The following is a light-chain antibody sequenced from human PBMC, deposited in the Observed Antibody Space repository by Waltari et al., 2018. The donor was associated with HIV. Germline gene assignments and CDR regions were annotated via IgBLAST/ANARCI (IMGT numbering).Light chain of an antibody. Sequence: HSVLPQPPPLSGAPGQTVTISCPGTSSTTGPVYHDHWYQQLPGTAPKLLIYGSTIRPAGVPDRFAGSKSGTSASLAITGHQADDEADYYCQSYDSSLSAWVFGGGTKLTVL. V-gene: IGLV1-40*01. CDR3: QSYDSSLSAWV. CDR2: GST. J-gene: IGLJ3*02. CDR1: SSTTGPVYH.